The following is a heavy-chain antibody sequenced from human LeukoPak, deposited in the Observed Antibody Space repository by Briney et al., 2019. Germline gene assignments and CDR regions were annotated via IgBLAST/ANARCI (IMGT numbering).Heavy chain of an antibody. CDR1: GYQFISYT. J-gene: IGHJ4*02. V-gene: IGHV1-18*01. D-gene: IGHD6-6*01. Sequence: VASVNVSCKASGYQFISYTMSWVRQAPGQGLEWMGWISAYNGNTNYAQKLQGRVTMTTDTSTSTAYMELRSLRSDDTAVYYCARYEWDPAGSSSSDQIFDYWGQGTLVTVSS. CDR2: ISAYNGNT. CDR3: ARYEWDPAGSSSSDQIFDY.